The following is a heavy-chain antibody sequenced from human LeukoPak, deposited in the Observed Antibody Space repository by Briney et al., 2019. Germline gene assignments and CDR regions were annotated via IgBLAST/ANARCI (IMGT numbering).Heavy chain of an antibody. CDR1: GGSISSSSYY. J-gene: IGHJ4*02. CDR2: IYYSGST. CDR3: ARHDYDFWSGSMCYFDY. V-gene: IGHV4-39*01. Sequence: SETLSLTCTVSGGSISSSSYYWGWIRQPPGKGLEWIGSIYYSGSTYYNPSLKSRVTISVDTSKNQFSLKLSSVTAADTAVYYCARHDYDFWSGSMCYFDYWGQGTLVTVSS. D-gene: IGHD3-3*01.